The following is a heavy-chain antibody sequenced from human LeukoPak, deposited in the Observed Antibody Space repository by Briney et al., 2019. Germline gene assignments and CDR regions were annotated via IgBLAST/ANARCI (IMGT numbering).Heavy chain of an antibody. V-gene: IGHV4-31*03. CDR2: IYYSGST. CDR1: GGSISSGNYF. Sequence: PSETLSLTCTVSGGSISSGNYFWNWIRQHPGKGLEWIGCIYYSGSTYYNPSLKSRVTISVDTSKSQLSLKLSSVTAADMAVYYCARSYDSGNYDYWGQGTLVTVSS. J-gene: IGHJ4*02. D-gene: IGHD3-10*01. CDR3: ARSYDSGNYDY.